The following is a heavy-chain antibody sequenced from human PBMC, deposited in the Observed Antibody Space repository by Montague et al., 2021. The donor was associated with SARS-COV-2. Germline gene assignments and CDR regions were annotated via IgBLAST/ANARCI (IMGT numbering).Heavy chain of an antibody. J-gene: IGHJ5*02. V-gene: IGHV4-39*07. CDR2: INHSGST. D-gene: IGHD2-21*02. CDR3: ARRSRVVTAIWALRTSLTSWFDP. Sequence: SETLSLTCTVSGGSISSGDYYWNWIRQPPGKGLEWIGEINHSGSTNYXPSLKSRVTISVDTSKNQFSLKLSSVTAADTAVYYCARRSRVVTAIWALRTSLTSWFDPWGQGTLVTVSS. CDR1: GGSISSGDYY.